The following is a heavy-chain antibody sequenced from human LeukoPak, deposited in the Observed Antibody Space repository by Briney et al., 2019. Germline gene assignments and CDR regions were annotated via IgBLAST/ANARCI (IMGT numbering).Heavy chain of an antibody. CDR1: GGSISSYY. V-gene: IGHV4-59*08. CDR3: ARAAMVVTAMFDY. Sequence: SETLSLTCTVSGGSISSYYWSWIGQPPGKGLERIGYIYYSGSTNYNPSLKSRVTISVDTSKNQFSLKLSSVTAADTAVYYCARAAMVVTAMFDYWGQGTLVTVSS. D-gene: IGHD2-21*02. CDR2: IYYSGST. J-gene: IGHJ4*02.